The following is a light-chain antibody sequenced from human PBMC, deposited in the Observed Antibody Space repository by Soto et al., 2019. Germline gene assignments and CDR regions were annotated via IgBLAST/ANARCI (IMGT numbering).Light chain of an antibody. CDR3: QQYGSSPAT. V-gene: IGKV3-20*01. CDR1: QSVSSSY. CDR2: AAS. Sequence: EIVLTQSPCTLSLSPGERATLSCRASQSVSSSYSAWHQQKPSQAPRLLIYAASSRASGIPEMFSGSGSGSDFPLTISRLEPEDFAVYYCQQYGSSPATFGPGTKVDIK. J-gene: IGKJ3*01.